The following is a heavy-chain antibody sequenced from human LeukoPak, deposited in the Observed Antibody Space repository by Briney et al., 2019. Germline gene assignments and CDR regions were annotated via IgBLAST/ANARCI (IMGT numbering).Heavy chain of an antibody. CDR1: GYTFTSYA. CDR3: ARDVYSSSWYGDY. J-gene: IGHJ4*02. D-gene: IGHD6-13*01. CDR2: ISAYNGNT. V-gene: IGHV1-18*01. Sequence: ASVKVSCKASGYTFTSYAMHWVRQAPGQRLEWMGWISAYNGNTNYAQKLQGRVTMTTDTSTSTAYMELRSLRSDDTAVYYCARDVYSSSWYGDYWGQGTLVTVSS.